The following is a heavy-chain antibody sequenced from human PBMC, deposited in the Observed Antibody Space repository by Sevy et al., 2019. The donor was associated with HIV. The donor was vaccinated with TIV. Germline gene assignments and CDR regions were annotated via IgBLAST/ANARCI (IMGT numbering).Heavy chain of an antibody. J-gene: IGHJ5*02. V-gene: IGHV4-4*02. CDR2: IYHSGST. CDR1: GGSISSGNW. D-gene: IGHD3-16*01. Sequence: SETLSLTCAVSGGSISSGNWWHWVRQPPGKGLEWIGEIYHSGSTNYNPSLKSRVTISVDNSKNQFSLKLSSVTAADTAVYYCARGGETPRGFDPWGQGSLVTVSS. CDR3: ARGGETPRGFDP.